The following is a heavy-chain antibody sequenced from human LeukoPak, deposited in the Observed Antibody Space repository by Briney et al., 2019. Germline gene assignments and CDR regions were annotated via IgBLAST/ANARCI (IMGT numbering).Heavy chain of an antibody. CDR3: ARGIQTYGGSLPFDY. CDR1: GGSFSGYY. D-gene: IGHD2-15*01. V-gene: IGHV4-34*01. Sequence: SETLSLTCAVYGGSFSGYYWSWIRQPSGKGLEWIGEINHSGSTNYNPSLKSRVTISVDTSKNQFSLKLSSVTAADTAVYYCARGIQTYGGSLPFDYWGQGTLVTVSS. J-gene: IGHJ4*02. CDR2: INHSGST.